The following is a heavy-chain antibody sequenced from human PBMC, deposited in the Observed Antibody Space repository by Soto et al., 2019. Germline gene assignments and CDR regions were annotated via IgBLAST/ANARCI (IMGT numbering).Heavy chain of an antibody. CDR2: IFYSGTT. CDR3: ARLNGYCVSTGCHGYYGMDV. J-gene: IGHJ6*02. V-gene: IGHV4-39*01. Sequence: SETLSLTCTVTGGSISRSRNFWGWIRQPPGKGLELIGSIFYSGTTYNNPSLNSRVTISADTSMNEFSLRLSSVTAADTAVYYCARLNGYCVSTGCHGYYGMDVWGQGTTVTVSS. D-gene: IGHD2-2*03. CDR1: GGSISRSRNF.